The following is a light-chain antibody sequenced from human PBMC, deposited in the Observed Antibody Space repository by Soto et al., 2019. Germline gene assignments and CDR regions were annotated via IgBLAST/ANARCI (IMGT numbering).Light chain of an antibody. Sequence: EIVMTQSPLSLPVTPGEPASISCRSSQSLLHSNGYNYLGWYLQKPGQSPQLLIYLGSNRASGVPDRFSGGGSGTYFTLKISRVEAEDVGVYCCMQALQTPYTFGQGTKLEIK. CDR1: QSLLHSNGYNY. CDR3: MQALQTPYT. J-gene: IGKJ2*01. CDR2: LGS. V-gene: IGKV2-28*01.